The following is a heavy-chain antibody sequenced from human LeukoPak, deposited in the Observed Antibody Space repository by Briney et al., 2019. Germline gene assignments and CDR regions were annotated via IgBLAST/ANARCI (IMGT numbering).Heavy chain of an antibody. CDR3: ARQGIYDYGGNYLDY. CDR1: GYSFINYW. J-gene: IGHJ4*02. D-gene: IGHD4-23*01. CDR2: IYPGDSDT. Sequence: GESLKISCKGSGYSFINYWIGWVRQMPGKGLEWMGIIYPGDSDTRYSPSFQGQVTISADKSISTAYLQWSSLKASDTAMYYCARQGIYDYGGNYLDYWGQGTLVTVSS. V-gene: IGHV5-51*01.